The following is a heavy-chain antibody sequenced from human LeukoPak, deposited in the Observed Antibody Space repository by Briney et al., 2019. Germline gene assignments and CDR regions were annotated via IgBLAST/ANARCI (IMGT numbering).Heavy chain of an antibody. V-gene: IGHV1-8*03. D-gene: IGHD5-24*01. CDR3: ARGPRDGYKKSADY. Sequence: GASVKVSCKASGYTFTSYDINWVRQDTGQGLEWMGWMNPNSGNTGYAQKFQGRVTITRNTSISTAYMELSSLRSEDTAVYYCARGPRDGYKKSADYWGQGTLVTVSS. CDR1: GYTFTSYD. CDR2: MNPNSGNT. J-gene: IGHJ4*02.